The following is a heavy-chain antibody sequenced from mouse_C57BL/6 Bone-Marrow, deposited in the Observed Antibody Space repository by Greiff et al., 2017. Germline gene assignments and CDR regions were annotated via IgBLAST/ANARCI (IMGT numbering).Heavy chain of an antibody. Sequence: VQLQQSGAELMKPGASVKLSCKATGYTFTGYWIEWVKQRPGHGLEWIGEILPGSGSTNYTAKFKGKATFTADTSSNTAYMQLSSLTTEDSAIYYCARSRGFAYWGQGTLVTVSA. CDR1: GYTFTGYW. J-gene: IGHJ3*01. CDR2: ILPGSGST. V-gene: IGHV1-9*01. CDR3: ARSRGFAY.